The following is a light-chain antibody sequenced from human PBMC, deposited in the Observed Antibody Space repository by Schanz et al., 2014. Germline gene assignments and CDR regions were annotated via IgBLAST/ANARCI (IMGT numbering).Light chain of an antibody. J-gene: IGLJ3*02. CDR3: QSYDSSLSGWV. Sequence: QSVLTQPPSVSAAPGQKVTISCSGSSSEIGDNYVSWYQHIPGTAPKVLIYDNHYRPSGIPDRFSGSKSGTSATLDITGLQADDEAVYYCQSYDSSLSGWVFGGGTKLTVL. V-gene: IGLV1-51*01. CDR2: DNH. CDR1: SSEIGDNY.